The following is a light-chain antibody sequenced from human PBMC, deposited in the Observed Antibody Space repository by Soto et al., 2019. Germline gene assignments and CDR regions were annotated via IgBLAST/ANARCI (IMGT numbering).Light chain of an antibody. CDR1: SSDVGGYDF. V-gene: IGLV2-11*01. J-gene: IGLJ2*01. CDR2: DVT. Sequence: QSALTQPRSVSGSPGQSVTISCTGTSSDVGGYDFVSWYQQRPGKAPQLMIYDVTKRTSVVPDRFSGSKSGTSASLTISGLQAEDEADYYCCSYAGSSTSVVFGGGTKLTVL. CDR3: CSYAGSSTSVV.